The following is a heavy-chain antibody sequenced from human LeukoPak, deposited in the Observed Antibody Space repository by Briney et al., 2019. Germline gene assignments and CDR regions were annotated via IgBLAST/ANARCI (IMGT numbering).Heavy chain of an antibody. D-gene: IGHD1-26*01. Sequence: GESLKISCKASGYIFTNYWIGWVRQMPGKGLEWMGIIYPGDSDTRYSPSFQGQVTISADKSTSTAYLQWSSLKASDTAMYYCARLSGSYWDYFDYWGQGTLVTVPS. CDR3: ARLSGSYWDYFDY. V-gene: IGHV5-51*01. CDR1: GYIFTNYW. J-gene: IGHJ4*02. CDR2: IYPGDSDT.